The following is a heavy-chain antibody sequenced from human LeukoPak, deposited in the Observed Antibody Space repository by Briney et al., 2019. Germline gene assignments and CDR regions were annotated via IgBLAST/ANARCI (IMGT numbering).Heavy chain of an antibody. D-gene: IGHD2-2*01. CDR1: GGTFSSYA. CDR2: INPNSGGT. Sequence: GSSVKVSCKASGGTFSSYAISWVRQAPGQGLEWMGWINPNSGGTNYAQKFQGRVTMTRDTSISTAYMELSRLRSDDTAVYYCARGGSIVVVPAATVEGDYWGQGTLVTVSS. CDR3: ARGGSIVVVPAATVEGDY. V-gene: IGHV1-2*02. J-gene: IGHJ4*02.